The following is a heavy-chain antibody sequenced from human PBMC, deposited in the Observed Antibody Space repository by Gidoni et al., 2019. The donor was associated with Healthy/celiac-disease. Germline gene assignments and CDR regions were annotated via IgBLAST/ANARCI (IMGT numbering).Heavy chain of an antibody. V-gene: IGHV4-34*01. CDR3: ARGSGYSSSSADYFDY. CDR1: GGACRGYY. D-gene: IGHD6-6*01. CDR2: IKPSGST. J-gene: IGHJ4*02. Sequence: QVQLQQWGAGLLKPSETLSLTGAVYGGACRGYYWSWIRQPPGTGLEWIGEIKPSGSTTSNPSLQSRVTISVDTSKNQFSLKLSSVTAADTAVYYCARGSGYSSSSADYFDYWGQGTLVTVSS.